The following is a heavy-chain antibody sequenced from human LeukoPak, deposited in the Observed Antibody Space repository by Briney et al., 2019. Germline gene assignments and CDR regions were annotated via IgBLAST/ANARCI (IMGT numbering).Heavy chain of an antibody. J-gene: IGHJ4*02. Sequence: SETLSLTCTVSGGAISSYYWSWIRQPAGKGLEWIGRIYTSGSTNYNPSLKSRVTMSVDTSKNQFSLKLSSVTPADTAVYFCQAYYGSGSYSDCWGQGTLVTVSS. D-gene: IGHD3-10*01. V-gene: IGHV4-4*07. CDR1: GGAISSYY. CDR2: IYTSGST. CDR3: QAYYGSGSYSDC.